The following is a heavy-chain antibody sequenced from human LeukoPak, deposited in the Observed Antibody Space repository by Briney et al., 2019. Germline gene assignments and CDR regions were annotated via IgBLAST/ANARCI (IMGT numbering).Heavy chain of an antibody. J-gene: IGHJ5*02. CDR3: ARGTTSRRGFDP. CDR2: IYTSGTT. D-gene: IGHD2-2*01. CDR1: GGSISSDY. Sequence: PSETLSLTCTVSGGSISSDYWSWIRQPAGKGLEWIGRIYTSGTTNYHPSLKSRATLSVDTSKNQFSLKLTSVTAADTAVYYCARGTTSRRGFDPWGQGTLVTVSS. V-gene: IGHV4-4*07.